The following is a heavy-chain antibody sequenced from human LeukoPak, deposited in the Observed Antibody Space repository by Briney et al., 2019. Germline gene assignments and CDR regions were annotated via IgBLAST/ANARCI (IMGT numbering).Heavy chain of an antibody. CDR3: ARDPDYYDTSGYYGGFDF. D-gene: IGHD3-22*01. Sequence: PGGSLRLSCAASGFTFDDYGMSWVRQAPGKGLEWVSSISSSSTYIYYADSVKGRFTISRDNAENSLYLQMNSLRAEDTAVYFCARDPDYYDTSGYYGGFDFWGQGTLVTVSS. J-gene: IGHJ4*02. V-gene: IGHV3-21*01. CDR2: ISSSSTYI. CDR1: GFTFDDYG.